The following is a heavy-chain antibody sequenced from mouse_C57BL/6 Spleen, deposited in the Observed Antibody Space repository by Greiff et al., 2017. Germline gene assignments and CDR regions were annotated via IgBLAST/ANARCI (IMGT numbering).Heavy chain of an antibody. CDR2: IDPSDSYT. Sequence: VQLQQSGAELVMPGASVKMSCKASGYTFTSYWMHWVKQRPGQGLEWIGEIDPSDSYTNYNQKFKGKSTLTVDKSSSTAYMQLSSLTSEDSAVYYCARRYYDYFGGWGTGPTLSV. CDR3: ARRYYDYFGG. V-gene: IGHV1-69*01. D-gene: IGHD2-4*01. J-gene: IGHJ2*01. CDR1: GYTFTSYW.